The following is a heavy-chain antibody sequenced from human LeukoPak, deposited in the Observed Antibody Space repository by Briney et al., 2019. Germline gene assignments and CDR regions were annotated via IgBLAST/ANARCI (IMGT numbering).Heavy chain of an antibody. J-gene: IGHJ4*02. CDR1: GGSISSYY. CDR3: ARLPGATSNVDY. Sequence: PSETLSLTCTVSGGSISSYYWSWIRQPPGKGLEWIGYIYYSGSTNYNPSLKSRVTISVDTSKNQFSLKLSSVTAADTAVYYCARLPGATSNVDYWGQGTLVTVSS. D-gene: IGHD1-26*01. V-gene: IGHV4-59*08. CDR2: IYYSGST.